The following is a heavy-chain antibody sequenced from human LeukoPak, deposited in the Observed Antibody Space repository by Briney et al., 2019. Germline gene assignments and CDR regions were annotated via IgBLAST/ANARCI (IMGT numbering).Heavy chain of an antibody. Sequence: ASVKVSCKTSGYTFSTFFIHWVRQAPGQGLEWMGWINPNSGGTNYAQKFQGRVTMTRDTSISTAYVELSRLRSDDTAVYYCARDGYSSSHASLGYWGQGTLVTVSS. CDR1: GYTFSTFF. CDR2: INPNSGGT. CDR3: ARDGYSSSHASLGY. V-gene: IGHV1-2*02. J-gene: IGHJ4*02. D-gene: IGHD6-6*01.